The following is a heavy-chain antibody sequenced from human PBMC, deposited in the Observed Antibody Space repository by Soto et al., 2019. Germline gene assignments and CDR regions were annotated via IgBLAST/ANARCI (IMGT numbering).Heavy chain of an antibody. CDR2: IYYNGNT. Sequence: QVQLLASGAGLVKPSETLSLTCTVSGGSISDYYWSWIRQPPGKGLEWIGYIYYNGNTNYNPSLKSRVTMSVDTSKNQFSLRLSSVTAADTALYYCARDVGRTVTLEPAFDSGGQGTMVTVS. V-gene: IGHV4-59*01. J-gene: IGHJ3*01. CDR3: ARDVGRTVTLEPAFDS. CDR1: GGSISDYY. D-gene: IGHD4-17*01.